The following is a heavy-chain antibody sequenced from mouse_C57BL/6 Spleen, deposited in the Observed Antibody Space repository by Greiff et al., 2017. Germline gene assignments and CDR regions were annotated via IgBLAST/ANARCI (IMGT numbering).Heavy chain of an antibody. Sequence: QVQLQQPGTELVKPGASVKLSCKASGYTFTSYWMHWVKQRPGPGLEWIGNINPGNGGTNYNEKFKSKATLTVDKSSSTAYMQLSSLTSDDSAVYYCAREGSYYGSSFSYWGQGTLVTVSA. CDR3: AREGSYYGSSFSY. CDR1: GYTFTSYW. J-gene: IGHJ3*01. CDR2: INPGNGGT. V-gene: IGHV1-53*01. D-gene: IGHD1-1*01.